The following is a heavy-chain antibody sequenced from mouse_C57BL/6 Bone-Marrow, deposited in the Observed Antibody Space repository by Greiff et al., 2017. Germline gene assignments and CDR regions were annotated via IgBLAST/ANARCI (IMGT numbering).Heavy chain of an antibody. CDR3: TTNLFRYDYAFGY. CDR1: GFNIKDDY. CDR2: IDPENGDT. D-gene: IGHD2-4*01. J-gene: IGHJ2*01. V-gene: IGHV14-4*01. Sequence: EVKLMESGAELVRPGASVKLSCTASGFNIKDDYMHWVKQRPEQGLEWIGWIDPENGDTEYASKFQGKATITADTSSNTAYLQLSSLTSEDTAVYYCTTNLFRYDYAFGYWGQGTTLTVSS.